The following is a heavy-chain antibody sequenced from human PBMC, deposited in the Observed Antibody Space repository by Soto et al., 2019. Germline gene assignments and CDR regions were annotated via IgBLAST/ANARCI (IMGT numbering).Heavy chain of an antibody. CDR3: AVLGATTGY. V-gene: IGHV4-31*01. D-gene: IGHD1-26*01. J-gene: IGHJ4*02. CDR1: GASINTGDYY. Sequence: QVQLQESGPGLVKPSQTLSLTCTVSGASINTGDYYWSWVRQLPGKGLDWIAYIYYTGSTYYNPSLASPVAISADTSKNQFSLKVTSVPAAETGVYYCAVLGATTGYWGQGPLVAVSS. CDR2: IYYTGST.